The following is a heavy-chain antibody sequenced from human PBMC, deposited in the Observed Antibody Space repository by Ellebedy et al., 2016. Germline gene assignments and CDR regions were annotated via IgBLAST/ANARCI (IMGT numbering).Heavy chain of an antibody. V-gene: IGHV3-23*01. CDR2: VSGSGGST. CDR1: GFTFSNYA. Sequence: GESLKISCAASGFTFSNYAMSWVRQAPGKGLEWVSTVSGSGGSTNNADSVKGRFTISRDNSKNTLYLQMNSLRAEDTAVYYCARGDDYSNDIWESWFDPWGQGTLVTVSS. D-gene: IGHD4-11*01. J-gene: IGHJ5*02. CDR3: ARGDDYSNDIWESWFDP.